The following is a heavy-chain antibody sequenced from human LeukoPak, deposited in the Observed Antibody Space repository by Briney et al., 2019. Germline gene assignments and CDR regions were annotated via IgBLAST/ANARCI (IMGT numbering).Heavy chain of an antibody. D-gene: IGHD5-18*01. Sequence: GRSLRLSCAASGFTFSTYNMHWVSQAPGKGLEWVALISYDGSKYYADAVKGRFSISRDNSKNTLYLQMNSLRAEDTAVYYCAKDLGYSNGHALGYWGQGTLVTVSS. CDR3: AKDLGYSNGHALGY. CDR1: GFTFSTYN. V-gene: IGHV3-30*18. J-gene: IGHJ4*02. CDR2: ISYDGSK.